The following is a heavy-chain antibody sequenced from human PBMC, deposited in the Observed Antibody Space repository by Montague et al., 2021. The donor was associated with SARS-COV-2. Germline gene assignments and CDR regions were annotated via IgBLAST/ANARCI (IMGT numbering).Heavy chain of an antibody. J-gene: IGHJ4*02. CDR1: GSSISSGGYY. CDR2: IYYSGST. CDR3: ARVDRIAAAPFDY. V-gene: IGHV4-31*03. Sequence: TLSLTCTVSGSSISSGGYYWSWIRQHPGKGLEWIGYIYYSGSTYYNPSLKSRVTISVDTSKNQFSLKLSSVTVADTAVYYCARVDRIAAAPFDYWGQGTLVTVSS. D-gene: IGHD6-13*01.